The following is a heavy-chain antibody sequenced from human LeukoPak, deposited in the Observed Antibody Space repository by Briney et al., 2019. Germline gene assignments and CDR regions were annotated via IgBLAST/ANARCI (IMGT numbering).Heavy chain of an antibody. J-gene: IGHJ6*02. CDR1: GFTFGDYA. Sequence: GGSLRLSCTASGFTFGDYAMSWFRQAPGKGLEWVGFIRSKAYGGTTEYAASVKGRFTISRDDSKSIAYLQMNSLKTEDTAVYYCTREISSGWHYYYYGMGVWGQGTTVTVSS. CDR3: TREISSGWHYYYYGMGV. CDR2: IRSKAYGGTT. V-gene: IGHV3-49*03. D-gene: IGHD6-19*01.